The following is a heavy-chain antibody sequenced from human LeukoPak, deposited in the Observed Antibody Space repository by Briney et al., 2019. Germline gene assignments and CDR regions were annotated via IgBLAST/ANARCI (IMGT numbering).Heavy chain of an antibody. J-gene: IGHJ6*02. CDR3: ARFGWWYYYYYGMDV. Sequence: SETLSLTCTVSGVSISSGGYYWSWIRQHPGKGLEWIGYIYYSGSTHYNPSLKSRFRISVDTSKNQFSLKLSSVTAADTAVYYCARFGWWYYYYYGMDVWGQGTTVTVSS. D-gene: IGHD2-15*01. V-gene: IGHV4-31*02. CDR2: IYYSGST. CDR1: GVSISSGGYY.